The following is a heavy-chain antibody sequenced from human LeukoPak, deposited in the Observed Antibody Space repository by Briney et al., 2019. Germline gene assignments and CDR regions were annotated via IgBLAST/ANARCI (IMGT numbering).Heavy chain of an antibody. Sequence: SETLSLTCTVSGGSISSGSYYWSWIRQPAGKGLEWIGRIYTSGSTNYNPSLKSRVTISVHTSKNQFSLKLSSVTAADTAVYYCARGIVVVPAAIWGQGTLVTVSS. CDR3: ARGIVVVPAAI. CDR2: IYTSGST. V-gene: IGHV4-61*02. D-gene: IGHD2-2*01. CDR1: GGSISSGSYY. J-gene: IGHJ4*02.